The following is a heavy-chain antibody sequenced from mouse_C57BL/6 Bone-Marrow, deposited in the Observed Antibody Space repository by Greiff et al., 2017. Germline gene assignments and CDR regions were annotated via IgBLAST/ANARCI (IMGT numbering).Heavy chain of an antibody. CDR3: ARPYYSNYWYFDV. Sequence: QVQLQQSGAELVKPGASVKMSCKASGYTFTSYWITWVKQRPGQGLEWIGDIYPGSGSTNYNEKFKSKATLTVDTSSSTAYMQLSSLTSEDPAVYYCARPYYSNYWYFDVWGTGTTVTVSS. J-gene: IGHJ1*03. CDR1: GYTFTSYW. V-gene: IGHV1-55*01. D-gene: IGHD2-5*01. CDR2: IYPGSGST.